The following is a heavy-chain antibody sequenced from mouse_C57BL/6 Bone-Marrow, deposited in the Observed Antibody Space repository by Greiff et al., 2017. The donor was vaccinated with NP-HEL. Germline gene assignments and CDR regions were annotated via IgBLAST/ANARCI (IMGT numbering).Heavy chain of an antibody. CDR3: ARDLLGFAY. Sequence: EVQLVESGGGLVKPGGSLKLSCAASGFTFSSYALSWVRQTPEKRLEWVATISDGGSYTYYPDHVKGRFPISRDNAKNNLYLQMSHLKSEDTAMYYCARDLLGFAYWGQGTLVTVSA. CDR1: GFTFSSYA. D-gene: IGHD2-1*01. V-gene: IGHV5-4*01. J-gene: IGHJ3*01. CDR2: ISDGGSYT.